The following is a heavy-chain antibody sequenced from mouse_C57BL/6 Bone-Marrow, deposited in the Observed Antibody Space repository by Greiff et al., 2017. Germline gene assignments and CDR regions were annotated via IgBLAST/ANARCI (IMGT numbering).Heavy chain of an antibody. CDR3: ARERGIYPVWR. V-gene: IGHV1-55*01. CDR1: GYTFTSYW. D-gene: IGHD2-1*01. Sequence: QVQLQQPGAELVKPGASVKMSCKASGYTFTSYWITWVKQRPGQGLEWIGDIYPGSGSTNYNEKFKSKATLTVDTSSSTAYMQLSSLTSEDSAVYYCARERGIYPVWRWCQGTLVTVSA. CDR2: IYPGSGST. J-gene: IGHJ3*02.